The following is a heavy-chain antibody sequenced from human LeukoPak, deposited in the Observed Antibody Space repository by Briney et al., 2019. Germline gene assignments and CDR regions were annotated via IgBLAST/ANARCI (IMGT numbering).Heavy chain of an antibody. CDR3: AKAHYDILTGYYMGNWFDP. Sequence: RGSLRLSCAASGFTFSSYAMSWVRQAPGKGLEWVSAISGSGGSTYYADSVKGRFTISRDNSKNTLYLQMNSLRAEDTAVYYCAKAHYDILTGYYMGNWFDPWGQGTLVTVSS. CDR1: GFTFSSYA. V-gene: IGHV3-23*01. CDR2: ISGSGGST. J-gene: IGHJ5*02. D-gene: IGHD3-9*01.